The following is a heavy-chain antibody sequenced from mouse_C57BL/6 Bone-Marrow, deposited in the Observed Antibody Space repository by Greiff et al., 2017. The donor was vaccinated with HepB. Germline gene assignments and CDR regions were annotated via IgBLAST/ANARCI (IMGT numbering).Heavy chain of an antibody. J-gene: IGHJ3*01. CDR2: IYPGDGDT. CDR3: ASFITTVVPVGFAY. CDR1: GYAFSSSW. Sequence: VQLLESGPELVKPGASVKISCKASGYAFSSSWMNWVKQRPGKGLEWIGRIYPGDGDTNYNGKFKGKATLTADKSSSTAYMQLSSLTSEDSAVYFCASFITTVVPVGFAYWGQGTLVTVSA. V-gene: IGHV1-82*01. D-gene: IGHD1-1*01.